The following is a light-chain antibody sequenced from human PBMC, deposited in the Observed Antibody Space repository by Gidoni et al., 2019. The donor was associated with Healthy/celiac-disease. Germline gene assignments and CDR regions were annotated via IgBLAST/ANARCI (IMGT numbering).Light chain of an antibody. V-gene: IGKV1-12*02. CDR2: AAS. Sequence: DIQMTQSPSSVSASVGDRVTITCRASQGISSGLAWYQQKPGKAPKLLIYAASSLQSGVPSRFSGSGSGTDFTLTISSLQPEDFATDYCQQANSFPSLTFXGXTKVEIK. J-gene: IGKJ4*01. CDR1: QGISSG. CDR3: QQANSFPSLT.